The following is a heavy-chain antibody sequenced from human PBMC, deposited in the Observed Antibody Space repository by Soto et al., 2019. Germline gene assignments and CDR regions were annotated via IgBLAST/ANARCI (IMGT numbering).Heavy chain of an antibody. CDR1: GFTFSSYG. D-gene: IGHD2-21*02. CDR3: ARERGRLCGGDCLYY. CDR2: IWYDGSNK. V-gene: IGHV3-33*01. Sequence: QVQLVESGGGVVQPGRSLRLSCAASGFTFSSYGMHWVRQAPGKGLEWVAVIWYDGSNKYYADSVKGRFTISRDNSKNTLYLQMNSLRAEDTAVYYCARERGRLCGGDCLYYWGQGTLVTVSS. J-gene: IGHJ4*02.